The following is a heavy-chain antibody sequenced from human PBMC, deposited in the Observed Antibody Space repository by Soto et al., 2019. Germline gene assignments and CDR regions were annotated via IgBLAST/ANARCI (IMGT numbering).Heavy chain of an antibody. CDR3: ERGVYSYAMDV. CDR1: GFTFTAYA. Sequence: GSLRLSCAASGFTFTAYAMHWVRQAPGKGLEWVAVIWHDESNKYYADSVKGRFTISRDNSKNTLFLQMNSLRAEDTAVYYCERGVYSYAMDVWGQGTTVTVSS. D-gene: IGHD5-18*01. V-gene: IGHV3-33*01. CDR2: IWHDESNK. J-gene: IGHJ6*02.